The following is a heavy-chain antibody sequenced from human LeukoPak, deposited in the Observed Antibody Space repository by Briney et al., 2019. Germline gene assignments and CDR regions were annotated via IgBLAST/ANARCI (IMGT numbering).Heavy chain of an antibody. D-gene: IGHD3-3*01. CDR3: AKNYQAAKYDFWSGYYD. CDR2: ITGSGDNT. J-gene: IGHJ4*02. Sequence: PGGSLRLSCAASGFTFSSYVMSWVRQAPGKGLEWVSGITGSGDNTYYADYMKGRFTISRDNSENTLYLQMNSLRAEDTAVYYCAKNYQAAKYDFWSGYYDWGQGTLVTVSS. CDR1: GFTFSSYV. V-gene: IGHV3-23*01.